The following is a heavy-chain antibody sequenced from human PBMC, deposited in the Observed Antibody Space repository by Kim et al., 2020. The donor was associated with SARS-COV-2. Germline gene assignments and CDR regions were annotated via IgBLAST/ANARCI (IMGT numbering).Heavy chain of an antibody. CDR3: ARDKWNWYFDL. J-gene: IGHJ2*01. D-gene: IGHD1-26*01. CDR1: GFTFSSYA. Sequence: GGSLRLSCAASGFTFSSYAMHWVRQAPGKGLEWVAVISYDGSNKYYADSVKGRFTISRDNSKNTLYLQMNSLRAEDTAVYYCARDKWNWYFDLWGRGTLVTVSS. CDR2: ISYDGSNK. V-gene: IGHV3-30-3*01.